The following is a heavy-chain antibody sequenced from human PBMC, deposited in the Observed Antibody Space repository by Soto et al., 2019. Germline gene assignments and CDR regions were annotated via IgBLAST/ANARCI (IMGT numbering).Heavy chain of an antibody. CDR3: ARSQGGSSSLDIYYYYYYGMDV. V-gene: IGHV1-69*01. J-gene: IGHJ6*02. Sequence: QVQLVQSGAEVKKPGSSVKVSCKAPGGTFSSYAISWVRQAPGQGLEWMGGIIPIFGTANYAQKFQGRVTITAVESTSTGYMELSSLRSEGTAVYYCARSQGGSSSLDIYYYYYYGMDVWGQGTTVTVSS. CDR1: GGTFSSYA. CDR2: IIPIFGTA. D-gene: IGHD2-15*01.